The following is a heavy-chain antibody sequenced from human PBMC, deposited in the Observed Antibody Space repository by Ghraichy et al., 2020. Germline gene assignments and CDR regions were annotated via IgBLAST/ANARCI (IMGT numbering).Heavy chain of an antibody. D-gene: IGHD2-2*01. Sequence: GESLNISCAASGFTFSSYAMSWVRQAPGKGLEWVSAISGSGGSTYYADSVKGRFTISRDNSKNTLYLQMNSLRAEDTAVYYCAKSRMVPADPFDYWGQGTLVTVSS. CDR1: GFTFSSYA. CDR2: ISGSGGST. V-gene: IGHV3-23*01. CDR3: AKSRMVPADPFDY. J-gene: IGHJ4*02.